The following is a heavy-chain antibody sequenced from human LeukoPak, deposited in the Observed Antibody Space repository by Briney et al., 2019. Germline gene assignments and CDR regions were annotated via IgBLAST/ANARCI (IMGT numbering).Heavy chain of an antibody. V-gene: IGHV4-34*01. CDR3: ARGRTDAWELQDS. D-gene: IGHD1-26*01. J-gene: IGHJ5*01. Sequence: PSETLSLTCAVYGGSFSGYFWSWIRQPPGKGLEWIAEIDHRGNTNYNPSPRSRVAIPVDMSNNHFSLKLTSVTAADTAVYYCARGRTDAWELQDSWGQGTLVTVSS. CDR1: GGSFSGYF. CDR2: IDHRGNT.